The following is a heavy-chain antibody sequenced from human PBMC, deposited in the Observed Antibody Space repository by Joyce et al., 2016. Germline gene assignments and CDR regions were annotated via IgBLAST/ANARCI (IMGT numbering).Heavy chain of an antibody. CDR3: ATEPISVSGRRGYFDS. CDR2: VVPVFATT. J-gene: IGHJ4*02. CDR1: GATFRTFA. D-gene: IGHD6-19*01. Sequence: QVQLVQSGAEVKKHGSSVKVSCKASGATFRTFAFSWVRQAPGQGLEWIGSVVPVFATTTYAQRFQGRVTISADESTGTAYMDLTSLRSEDTAIYYCATEPISVSGRRGYFDSWGQGALVTVSS. V-gene: IGHV1-69*18.